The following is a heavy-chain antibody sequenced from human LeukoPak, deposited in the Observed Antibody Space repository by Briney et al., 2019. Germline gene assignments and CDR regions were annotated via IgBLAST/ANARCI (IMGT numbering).Heavy chain of an antibody. CDR2: IRSKANSYAT. J-gene: IGHJ6*03. CDR1: GFTFSGST. D-gene: IGHD3-3*01. Sequence: PGGSLKLSCAASGFTFSGSTMHWVRQASGKGLEWVGRIRSKANSYATAYAASVKGRFTISRDDSKNTAYLQMNSLKTEDTAVYYCTTQHDFWSGYSLYYYMDVWGKGTTVTVSS. CDR3: TTQHDFWSGYSLYYYMDV. V-gene: IGHV3-73*01.